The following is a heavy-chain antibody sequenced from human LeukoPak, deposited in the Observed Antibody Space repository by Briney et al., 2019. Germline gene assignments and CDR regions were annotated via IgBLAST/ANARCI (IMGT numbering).Heavy chain of an antibody. D-gene: IGHD1-26*01. CDR2: IRQDGSEK. CDR3: ARDTRTFDY. CDR1: GFTFSSYR. V-gene: IGHV3-7*01. Sequence: GGSLRLSCAASGFTFSSYRMNWVRQAPGKGLEWVANIRQDGSEKYYVDSVKGRFTISRDNAKNSLFLQMNSLRADDTAVYYCARDTRTFDYWGQGTLVTVSS. J-gene: IGHJ4*02.